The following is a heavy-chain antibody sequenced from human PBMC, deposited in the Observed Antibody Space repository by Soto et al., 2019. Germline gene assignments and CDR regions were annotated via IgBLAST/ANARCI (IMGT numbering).Heavy chain of an antibody. CDR2: ISYDGSNK. Sequence: GGSLRLSCVASGFTFSSYALHWVRQAPGKGLEWVTLISYDGSNKYYADSVKGRFTISKDSPKNTLYLQMNSLRDEDTAVYYCARERSGYSSRRLDVWGQGTTVTVSS. CDR1: GFTFSSYA. CDR3: ARERSGYSSRRLDV. D-gene: IGHD2-2*01. V-gene: IGHV3-30-3*01. J-gene: IGHJ6*02.